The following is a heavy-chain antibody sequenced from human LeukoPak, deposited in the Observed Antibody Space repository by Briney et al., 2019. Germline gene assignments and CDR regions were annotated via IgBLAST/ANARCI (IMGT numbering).Heavy chain of an antibody. CDR2: INSDGSST. CDR3: ASEQENYDYVWGSYRSAGSDY. CDR1: GFTFSSYW. D-gene: IGHD3-16*02. Sequence: GGSLRLSCAASGFTFSSYWMHWVRQAPGKGLVWVSRINSDGSSTSYADSVKGRFTISRDNAKNTLYLQMNSLRAEDTAVYYCASEQENYDYVWGSYRSAGSDYWGQGTLVTVSS. V-gene: IGHV3-74*01. J-gene: IGHJ4*02.